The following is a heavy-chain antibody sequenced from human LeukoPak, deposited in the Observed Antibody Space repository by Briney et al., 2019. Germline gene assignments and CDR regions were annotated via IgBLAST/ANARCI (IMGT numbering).Heavy chain of an antibody. J-gene: IGHJ5*02. D-gene: IGHD3-3*01. V-gene: IGHV1-24*01. CDR2: FDPEDGET. CDR1: GYTLTELS. Sequence: ASVKVSCKVSGYTLTELSMHWVRQAPGKGLEWMGGFDPEDGETIYAQKFQGRVTMTEDTSTDTAYMELSSLRSEDTAVYYCATLGLRGFWSGYYNHWFDPWGQGTLVTVSS. CDR3: ATLGLRGFWSGYYNHWFDP.